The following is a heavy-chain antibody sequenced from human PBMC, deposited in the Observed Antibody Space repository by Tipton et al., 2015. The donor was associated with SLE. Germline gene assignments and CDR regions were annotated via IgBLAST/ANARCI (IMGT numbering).Heavy chain of an antibody. J-gene: IGHJ4*02. V-gene: IGHV4-34*01. CDR2: INHSEST. D-gene: IGHD6-6*01. CDR3: ARGRGSSSSGHY. Sequence: AGLVKPSETLSLTCAVYGGSFSGYYWSWIRQPPGKGLEWIGEINHSESTNYNPSLKSRVTISVDTSKNQFSLKLSSVTAADTAVYYCARGRGSSSSGHYWGQGTLVTVSS. CDR1: GGSFSGYY.